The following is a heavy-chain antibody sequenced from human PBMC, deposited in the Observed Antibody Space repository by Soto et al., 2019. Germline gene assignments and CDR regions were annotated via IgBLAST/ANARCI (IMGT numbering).Heavy chain of an antibody. V-gene: IGHV1-18*01. D-gene: IGHD2-15*01. Sequence: QAQLAQSGAEVKKPGASVNISGKASGYTFTNYGFIWVRQAPGHGLEWVGWISPYNGKTEYAQKFQGRVTMTRDKPTSTAYMELRSLRSDDTAVYYCARDIYGGNCCDAFDIWGQGTMVTVSS. CDR3: ARDIYGGNCCDAFDI. CDR1: GYTFTNYG. J-gene: IGHJ3*02. CDR2: ISPYNGKT.